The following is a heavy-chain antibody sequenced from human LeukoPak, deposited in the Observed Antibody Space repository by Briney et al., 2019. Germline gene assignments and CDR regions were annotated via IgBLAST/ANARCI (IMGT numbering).Heavy chain of an antibody. V-gene: IGHV3-21*06. CDR2: ISSSGYKI. CDR1: GFTFSSYS. Sequence: GGSLRLSCAASGFTFSSYSMNWVRQAPGKGLEWVSSISSSGYKIYYADPVKGRFTISRDNAKNSLNLQMNSLRAEDTAVYYCARDRANWNYIDHWGQGTVVTVSS. CDR3: ARDRANWNYIDH. J-gene: IGHJ4*02. D-gene: IGHD1-7*01.